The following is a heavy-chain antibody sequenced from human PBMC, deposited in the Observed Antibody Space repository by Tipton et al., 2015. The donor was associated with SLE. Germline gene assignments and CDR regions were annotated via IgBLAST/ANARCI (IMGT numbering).Heavy chain of an antibody. J-gene: IGHJ4*02. V-gene: IGHV3-30*02. D-gene: IGHD3-22*01. CDR1: GFTFSSYG. CDR3: AKGSYYYDSSGCDY. Sequence: GSLRLSCAASGFTFSSYGMHWVRQAPGKGLEWVAFIRYDGSNKYYADSVKGRFTISRDNSKNTLYLQMNSLRAEDTAVYYCAKGSYYYDSSGCDYWGQGTLVTVSS. CDR2: IRYDGSNK.